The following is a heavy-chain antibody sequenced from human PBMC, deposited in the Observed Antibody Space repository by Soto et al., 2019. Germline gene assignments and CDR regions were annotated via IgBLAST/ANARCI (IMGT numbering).Heavy chain of an antibody. CDR3: ARRRGGYYDRSGYYGDAFVF. J-gene: IGHJ3*01. CDR1: GYTFTSYG. D-gene: IGHD3-22*01. Sequence: GASVKVYCKASGYTFTSYGISWVRQAPGQGIEWMGWISAYNGNTNYVQKLQGRVTMTTDTSTSTAYMELRSLRSDDTVVYYCARRRGGYYDRSGYYGDAFVFWG. V-gene: IGHV1-18*01. CDR2: ISAYNGNT.